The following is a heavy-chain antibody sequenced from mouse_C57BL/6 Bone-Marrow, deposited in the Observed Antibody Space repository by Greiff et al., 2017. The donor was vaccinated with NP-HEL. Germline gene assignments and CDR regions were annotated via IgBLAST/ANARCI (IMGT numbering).Heavy chain of an antibody. D-gene: IGHD1-1*01. V-gene: IGHV1-69*01. CDR2: IDPSDSYT. CDR1: GYTFTSYW. Sequence: VQLQQSGAELVMPGASVKLSCKASGYTFTSYWMHWVKQRPGQGLEWIGEIDPSDSYTNYNQKFKGKSTLTVDKSSSTAYMQLSSLTSEDSAVYYCAREGWVYYDGTPYWYFDVWGTGTTVTVSS. J-gene: IGHJ1*03. CDR3: AREGWVYYDGTPYWYFDV.